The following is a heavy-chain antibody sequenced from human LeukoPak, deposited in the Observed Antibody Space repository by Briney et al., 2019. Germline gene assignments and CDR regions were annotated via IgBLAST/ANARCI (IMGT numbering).Heavy chain of an antibody. CDR2: ISAYNGNT. J-gene: IGHJ4*02. D-gene: IGHD6-19*01. Sequence: ASVKVSCKASGYTFTSYGISWVRQAPGQGLEWMGWISAYNGNTNYAQKLQGRVTMTTDTSTSTAYMELRSLRSDDTAVYYCARDLLGRRAVAGLDYFDYWGKGTLVTVSS. CDR3: ARDLLGRRAVAGLDYFDY. CDR1: GYTFTSYG. V-gene: IGHV1-18*01.